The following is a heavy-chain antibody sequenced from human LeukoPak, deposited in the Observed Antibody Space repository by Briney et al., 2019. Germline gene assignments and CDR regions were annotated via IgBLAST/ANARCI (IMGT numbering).Heavy chain of an antibody. J-gene: IGHJ4*02. CDR2: IYSSGSI. CDR1: GGSISSYY. Sequence: SETLSLTCTVSGGSISSYYWSWIRQPAGKGLEWIGRIYSSGSINYNPSLKSRVTISVDTSKNQFSLKLSSVTAADTAVYYCARRSSGWYYFDYWGQGTLVTVSS. D-gene: IGHD6-19*01. V-gene: IGHV4-4*07. CDR3: ARRSSGWYYFDY.